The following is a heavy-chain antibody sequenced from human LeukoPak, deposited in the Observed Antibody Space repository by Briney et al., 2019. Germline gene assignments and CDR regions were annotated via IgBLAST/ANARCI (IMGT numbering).Heavy chain of an antibody. CDR1: GYTFTGYY. J-gene: IGHJ5*02. Sequence: ASVKVSCKASGYTFTGYYVHWVRQAPGQGLEWMGRIHPNSGGTNYAQKFQGRVTMTRDTSISTAYMELSRLRSDDTAVNYCACYCSSTSCPNWFGPWGQGTLVTVSS. D-gene: IGHD2-2*01. CDR3: ACYCSSTSCPNWFGP. CDR2: IHPNSGGT. V-gene: IGHV1-2*06.